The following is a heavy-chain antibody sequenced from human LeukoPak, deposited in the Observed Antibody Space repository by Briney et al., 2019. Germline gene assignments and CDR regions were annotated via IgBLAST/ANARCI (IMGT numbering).Heavy chain of an antibody. Sequence: GGSLRLPCAASGFTFSSYAMSWVRQAPGKGLEWVSAISGSGGSTYYADSVKGRFTISRDNSKNTLYLQMNSLRAEDTAVYYCAKDLFRGGDCSTHIDYWGQGTLVTVSS. V-gene: IGHV3-23*01. CDR3: AKDLFRGGDCSTHIDY. J-gene: IGHJ4*02. D-gene: IGHD2-21*02. CDR1: GFTFSSYA. CDR2: ISGSGGST.